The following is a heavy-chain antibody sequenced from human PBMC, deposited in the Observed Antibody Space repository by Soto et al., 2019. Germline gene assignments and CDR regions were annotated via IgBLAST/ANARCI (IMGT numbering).Heavy chain of an antibody. Sequence: QVQLVESGGGVVQPGRSLRLSCAASGFTFSSYGMHWVRQAPGKGLEWVAIIWYDGSNKYYADSVKGRFTISRDNSKNTLYLQMSSLRAEDTAVYYCATVENCGGNCYNRELEYWGQGTLVTVSS. D-gene: IGHD2-21*01. V-gene: IGHV3-33*01. CDR1: GFTFSSYG. CDR3: ATVENCGGNCYNRELEY. CDR2: IWYDGSNK. J-gene: IGHJ4*02.